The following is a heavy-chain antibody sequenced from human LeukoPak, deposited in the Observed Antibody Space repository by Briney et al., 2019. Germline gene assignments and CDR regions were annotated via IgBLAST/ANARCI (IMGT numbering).Heavy chain of an antibody. Sequence: GASVKVSCKASGYTFTGYYMHWVRQAPGQGLEWMGWINPNSGNTGYAQKFQGRVTMTRNTSISTAYMELSSLRSEDTAVYYCASIYCSSTSCYFGYWGQGTLVTVSS. CDR2: INPNSGNT. CDR3: ASIYCSSTSCYFGY. D-gene: IGHD2-2*01. CDR1: GYTFTGYY. V-gene: IGHV1-8*02. J-gene: IGHJ4*02.